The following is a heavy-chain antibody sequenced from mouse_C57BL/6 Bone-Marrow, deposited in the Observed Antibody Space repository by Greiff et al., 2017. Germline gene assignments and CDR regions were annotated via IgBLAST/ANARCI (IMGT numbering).Heavy chain of an antibody. V-gene: IGHV1-15*01. D-gene: IGHD1-2*01. CDR2: IVPDTGGT. CDR1: GFTFTDYD. Sequence: QVQLQQSGAELVRPGASVTLSCKASGFTFTDYDMPWVKQTPVHGLEWIGAIVPDTGGTAYNQKFKGKAILTADKSSSTAYMQLRSLTSADSAVYYCTRCGYDCDPFYWGPGTALTVSA. J-gene: IGHJ2*01. CDR3: TRCGYDCDPFY.